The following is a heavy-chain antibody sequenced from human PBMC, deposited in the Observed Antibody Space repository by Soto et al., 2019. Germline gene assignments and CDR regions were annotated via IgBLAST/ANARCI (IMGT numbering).Heavy chain of an antibody. V-gene: IGHV1-18*01. Sequence: GSVNVSCKSSGYTFTSCRLRWVRRAPGQGLEWMGWISAYNGNTHYAQKFQGRVTMTTATSTSKAYMELRSLRSDDTAVCYCARDDCISGVCYFSDYCGQGTLVTFSS. CDR1: GYTFTSCR. J-gene: IGHJ4*02. D-gene: IGHD2-8*01. CDR2: ISAYNGNT. CDR3: ARDDCISGVCYFSDY.